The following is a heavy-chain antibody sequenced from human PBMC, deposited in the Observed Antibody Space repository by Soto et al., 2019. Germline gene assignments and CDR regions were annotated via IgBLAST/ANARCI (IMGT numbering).Heavy chain of an antibody. J-gene: IGHJ3*02. CDR3: ARTCSGGSCYISHDAFDI. CDR2: INHSGST. V-gene: IGHV4-34*01. Sequence: PSETLSLTCAVYGGSFSGYYWSWIRQPPGKGLEWIGEINHSGSTNYNPSLKSRVTISVDTSKNQFSLKLSSVTAAGTAVYYCARTCSGGSCYISHDAFDIWGQGTMVTVSS. CDR1: GGSFSGYY. D-gene: IGHD2-15*01.